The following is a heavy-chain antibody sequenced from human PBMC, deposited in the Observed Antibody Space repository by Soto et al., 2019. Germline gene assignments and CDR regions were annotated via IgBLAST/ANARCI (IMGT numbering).Heavy chain of an antibody. J-gene: IGHJ5*02. Sequence: ASVKVSCKASGYTFTSYGISWVRQAPGQGLEWMGWISAYNGNTNYAQKLQGRVTMTTDTSTSTACMELRSLRSDDTAVYYCARDLLLHYYDSTRHWFDPWGQGTLVTVSS. CDR2: ISAYNGNT. CDR1: GYTFTSYG. D-gene: IGHD3-22*01. V-gene: IGHV1-18*01. CDR3: ARDLLLHYYDSTRHWFDP.